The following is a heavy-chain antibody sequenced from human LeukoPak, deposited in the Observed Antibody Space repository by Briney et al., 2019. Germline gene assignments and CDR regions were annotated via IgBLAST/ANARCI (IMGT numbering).Heavy chain of an antibody. CDR2: ISSSSSYI. D-gene: IGHD6-13*01. CDR1: GFTFSSYA. J-gene: IGHJ4*02. CDR3: AREVSSSWYRGLYYFDY. V-gene: IGHV3-21*01. Sequence: GSLRLSCAASGFTFSSYAMSWVRQAPGKGLEWVSSISSSSSYIYYADSVKGRFTISRDNAKNSLYPQMNSLRAEDTAVYYCAREVSSSWYRGLYYFDYWGQGTLVTVSS.